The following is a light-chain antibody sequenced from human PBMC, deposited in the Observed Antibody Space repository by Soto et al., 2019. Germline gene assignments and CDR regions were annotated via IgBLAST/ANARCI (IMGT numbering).Light chain of an antibody. CDR1: QSVSSSY. Sequence: EIVLTQSPGTLSLSPGERATLSCRASQSVSSSYLAWYQQKPGQAPRLLFYGASSRATGIPDRFSGSGSEKDFTLTISRLEPEDFAVYYWQQYGRAPLLTFGGGTKGEFK. V-gene: IGKV3-20*01. CDR3: QQYGRAPLLT. CDR2: GAS. J-gene: IGKJ4*01.